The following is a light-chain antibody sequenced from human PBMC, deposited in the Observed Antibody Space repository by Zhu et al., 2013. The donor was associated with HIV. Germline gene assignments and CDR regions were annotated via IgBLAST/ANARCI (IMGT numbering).Light chain of an antibody. CDR2: KND. V-gene: IGLV1-47*01. CDR3: CSYAGSSLTI. Sequence: QSVLTQPPSASGTPGQRVTISCSGSSSNIGANYVYWYVQLPGAAPTLLMYKNDQRPSGVPDRFSGSKSGTSASLAISGLRSEDEADYYCCSYAGSSLTIFGGGTKLTVL. CDR1: SSNIGANY. J-gene: IGLJ2*01.